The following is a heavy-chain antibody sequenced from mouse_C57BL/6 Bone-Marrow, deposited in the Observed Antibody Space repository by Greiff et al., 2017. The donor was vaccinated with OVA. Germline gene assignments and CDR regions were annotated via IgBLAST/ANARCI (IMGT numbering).Heavy chain of an antibody. J-gene: IGHJ4*01. CDR1: GYTFTSYW. Sequence: QVQLQQSGAELVRPGTSVKLSCKASGYTFTSYWMHWVKQRPGQGLEWIGVIDPSDSYTNYNQKFKGKATLTVDTSSSTAYMQLSSLTSEDSAVYYCAREGCAMDYWGQGTSVTVSS. CDR2: IDPSDSYT. V-gene: IGHV1-59*01. CDR3: AREGCAMDY.